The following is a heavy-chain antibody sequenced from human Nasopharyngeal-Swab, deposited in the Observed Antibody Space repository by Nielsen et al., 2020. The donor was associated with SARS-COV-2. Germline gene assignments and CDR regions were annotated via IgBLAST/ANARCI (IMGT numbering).Heavy chain of an antibody. CDR2: ISSNGGST. D-gene: IGHD3-22*01. V-gene: IGHV3-64D*06. CDR3: VKDRRYYDSSGYYDY. J-gene: IGHJ4*02. Sequence: IRQPPGKGLEYVSAISSNGGSTYYADSVKGRFTISRDNSKNTLYLQMSSLRAEDTAVYYCVKDRRYYDSSGYYDYWGQGTLVTVSS.